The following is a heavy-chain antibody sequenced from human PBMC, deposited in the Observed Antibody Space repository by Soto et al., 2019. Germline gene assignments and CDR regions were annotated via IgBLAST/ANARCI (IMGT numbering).Heavy chain of an antibody. CDR3: ARDLDTAMVRVYYYYNGMDV. J-gene: IGHJ6*02. CDR2: IYYSGST. CDR1: GGSISSGDYY. V-gene: IGHV4-30-4*01. Sequence: PSATLSLTCTVSGGSISSGDYYWSWIRQPPGKGLEWIGYIYYSGSTNYNPSLKSRVIISVDTSKNQFSLKLSSVTAADTAVYYCARDLDTAMVRVYYYYNGMDVWGQGTTVTVSS. D-gene: IGHD5-18*01.